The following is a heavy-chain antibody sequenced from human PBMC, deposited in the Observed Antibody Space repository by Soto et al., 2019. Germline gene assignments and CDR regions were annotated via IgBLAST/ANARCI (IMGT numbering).Heavy chain of an antibody. CDR1: VCSFSNYA. J-gene: IGHJ4*02. V-gene: IGHV3-23*01. CDR2: IGGSGGRA. Sequence: VGSLRLSCASSVCSFSNYAMTWVRHSPGKGLEWVSVIGGSGGRAFYADSVKGRFTISRDNSKNTLFLQMNSLRAEDTAVYYCAKNLNSYAYYYFEYWGQGTLVIVS. CDR3: AKNLNSYAYYYFEY. D-gene: IGHD3-16*01.